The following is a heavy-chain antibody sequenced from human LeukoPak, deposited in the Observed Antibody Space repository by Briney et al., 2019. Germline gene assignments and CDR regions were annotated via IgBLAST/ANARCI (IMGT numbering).Heavy chain of an antibody. Sequence: GGSLSLSCAASGFTFSSYEMKWVRLAPGKGLEWVSYISSSGSTIYYADCVKGRFTISRDNAKNSLNLQRNSLRAEDTAFYYCARGDGSGATDPNWFDPWGQGTLVTVSS. J-gene: IGHJ5*02. CDR1: GFTFSSYE. CDR2: ISSSGSTI. CDR3: ARGDGSGATDPNWFDP. D-gene: IGHD3-10*01. V-gene: IGHV3-48*03.